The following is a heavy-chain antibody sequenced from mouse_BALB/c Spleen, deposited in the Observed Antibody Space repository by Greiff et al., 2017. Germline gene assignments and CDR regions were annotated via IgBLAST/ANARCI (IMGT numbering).Heavy chain of an antibody. V-gene: IGHV1S56*01. J-gene: IGHJ4*01. CDR1: GYTFTSYY. CDR3: ARSRGHNYDEAMDD. Sequence: VQLQQSGPELVKPGASVRISCKASGYTFTSYYIHWVKQRPGQGLEWIGWIYPGNVNTKYNEKFKGKATLTADKSSSTAYMQLSSLTSEDSAVYFCARSRGHNYDEAMDDWGQGTSVTVSS. D-gene: IGHD2-12*01. CDR2: IYPGNVNT.